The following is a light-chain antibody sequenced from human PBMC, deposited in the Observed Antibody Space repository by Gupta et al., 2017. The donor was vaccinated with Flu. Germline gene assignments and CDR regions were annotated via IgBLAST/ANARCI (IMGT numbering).Light chain of an antibody. J-gene: IGKJ4*01. CDR1: QSVGNY. Sequence: EIVLTQSPATLSLSPGERATLSCRASQSVGNYLGWYQQKPGQAHRLLIYNESKRATGIPARVSGSGAGTDFTRILSIIETEDCEGEDGQHRTRTFGRGTKVEIK. V-gene: IGKV3-11*01. CDR2: NES. CDR3: QHRTRT.